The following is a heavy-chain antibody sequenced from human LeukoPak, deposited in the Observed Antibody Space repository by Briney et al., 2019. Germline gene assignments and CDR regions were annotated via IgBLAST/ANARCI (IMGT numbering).Heavy chain of an antibody. V-gene: IGHV4-61*01. J-gene: IGHJ3*02. CDR2: IYYSGST. CDR3: ARGELSSGWSLDAFDI. CDR1: GGFVSSGSYY. D-gene: IGHD6-13*01. Sequence: SETLSLTCAVSGGFVSSGSYYWSWIRQPPGKGLEWIGYIYYSGSTNYNPSLKSRVTISVDTSKNQFSLKLSSVTAADTAVYYCARGELSSGWSLDAFDIWGQGTMVTVSS.